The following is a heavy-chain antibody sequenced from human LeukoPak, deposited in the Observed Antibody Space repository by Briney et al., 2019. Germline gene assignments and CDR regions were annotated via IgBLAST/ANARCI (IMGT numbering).Heavy chain of an antibody. CDR3: ARDLQPDLGYFDY. V-gene: IGHV1-2*02. D-gene: IGHD6-13*01. CDR2: INPNSGGT. Sequence: ASVKVSCKASGYTFTGYYMHWVRQAPGQGLEWMGWINPNSGGTNYAQKFQGRVTMTRDTSISTAYMELSRLRSDDTAVYYCARDLQPDLGYFDYWGQGTLVTVSS. J-gene: IGHJ4*02. CDR1: GYTFTGYY.